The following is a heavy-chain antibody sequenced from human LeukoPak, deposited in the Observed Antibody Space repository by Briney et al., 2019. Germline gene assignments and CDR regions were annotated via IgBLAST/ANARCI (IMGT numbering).Heavy chain of an antibody. Sequence: PGRSLRLSCAATGFTFKDYGMHWVRQPPGKGLEWVSSINWNGGGTDYADSVKGRFTISRDNAKNSLYLQLSSLRPEDTALYYCAKHMRATNTYSFFGLDVWGQGTLVTVSS. J-gene: IGHJ6*02. V-gene: IGHV3-9*01. CDR2: INWNGGGT. D-gene: IGHD1-26*01. CDR3: AKHMRATNTYSFFGLDV. CDR1: GFTFKDYG.